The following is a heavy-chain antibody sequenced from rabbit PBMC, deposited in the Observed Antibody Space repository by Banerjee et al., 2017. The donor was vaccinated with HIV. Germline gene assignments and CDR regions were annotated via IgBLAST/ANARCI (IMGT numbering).Heavy chain of an antibody. Sequence: QEQLVESGGGLVQPEGSLTLTCTASGFSFSSSYYMCWVRQAPGKGLEWIACIYGGSSGSTYYASWAKGRSTISKTSSTTVTLQMTSLTAADTATYFCARDPGYGTTYLDLWGQGTLVTVS. CDR2: IYGGSSGST. V-gene: IGHV1S45*01. J-gene: IGHJ4*01. CDR1: GFSFSSSYY. CDR3: ARDPGYGTTYLDL. D-gene: IGHD7-1*01.